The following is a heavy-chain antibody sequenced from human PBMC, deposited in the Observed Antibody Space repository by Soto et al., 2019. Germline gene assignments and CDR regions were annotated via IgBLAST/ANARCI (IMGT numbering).Heavy chain of an antibody. J-gene: IGHJ5*02. Sequence: QVQLVQSGAEVKRPGASVKVSCKASGDTFSNFDFNWVRQATGQGPEWMGWMYPNNGQTAYARTFQGRVTMTWNSSTSTASMELSSLPSEDTAVYYCATMIRGLIHWLDPWGQGTLVTVSS. V-gene: IGHV1-8*01. CDR3: ATMIRGLIHWLDP. D-gene: IGHD3-16*01. CDR1: GDTFSNFD. CDR2: MYPNNGQT.